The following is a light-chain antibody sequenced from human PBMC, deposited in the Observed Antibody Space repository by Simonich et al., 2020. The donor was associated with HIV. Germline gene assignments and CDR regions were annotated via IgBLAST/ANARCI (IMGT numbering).Light chain of an antibody. Sequence: DIQLTQSPSFLSASVGDRVTITCRASQDISSYLAWYQQKPGEAPKLLLYAASTLQSGVPSTFSGSGSGTEFTLTISSLQPEDFATYYCQQLNSYPRALTFGGGTKVEIK. CDR2: AAS. CDR1: QDISSY. J-gene: IGKJ4*01. CDR3: QQLNSYPRALT. V-gene: IGKV1-9*01.